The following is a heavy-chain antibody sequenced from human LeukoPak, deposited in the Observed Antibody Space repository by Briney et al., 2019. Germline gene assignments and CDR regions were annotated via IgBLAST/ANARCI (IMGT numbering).Heavy chain of an antibody. CDR2: IKQDGSER. CDR3: AKDTVGALDY. J-gene: IGHJ4*02. CDR1: GFTFSTSW. D-gene: IGHD1-26*01. V-gene: IGHV3-7*01. Sequence: GGSLRLSCAASGFTFSTSWMAWVRQAPGEGVEWVANIKQDGSERFYGDSVKGRFTISRDNDKNSLSLQMNSLRAEDTAVYYCAKDTVGALDYWGQGTLVTVSS.